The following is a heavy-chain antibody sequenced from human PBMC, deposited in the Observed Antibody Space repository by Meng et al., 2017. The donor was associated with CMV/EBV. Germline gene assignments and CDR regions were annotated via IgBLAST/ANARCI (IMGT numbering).Heavy chain of an antibody. J-gene: IGHJ1*01. CDR2: IKQDGSEK. Sequence: GESLKISCAASGFTFSSYWMSWVRQAPGKGLEWVANIKQDGSEKYYVDSVKGRFTISRDNATNSLYLQMNSLRAEDTAVYYCARSSGPRYFQHWGQGTLVTVSS. CDR3: ARSSGPRYFQH. CDR1: GFTFSSYW. V-gene: IGHV3-7*01.